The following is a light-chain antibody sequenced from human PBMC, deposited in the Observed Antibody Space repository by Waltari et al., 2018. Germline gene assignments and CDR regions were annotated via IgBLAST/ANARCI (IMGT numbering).Light chain of an antibody. J-gene: IGKJ1*01. CDR1: QSVSSS. V-gene: IGKV3-20*01. CDR2: GAS. CDR3: QHYVRLPVT. Sequence: EIVLTQSPGTLSSSPGEGATLPCRASQSVSSSLAWNQQKPGPAPKLLIYGASSRATGIPDRFTGSGSGTDFSLTISSLEPEDFAIYFCQHYVRLPVTFGQGTKVEIK.